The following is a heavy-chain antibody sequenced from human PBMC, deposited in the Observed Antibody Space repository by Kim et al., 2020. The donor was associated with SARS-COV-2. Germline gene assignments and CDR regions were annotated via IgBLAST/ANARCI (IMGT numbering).Heavy chain of an antibody. D-gene: IGHD6-19*01. Sequence: GRSLRLSCAASGFTFSSYGMHWVRQAPGKGLEWVAVISYDGSNKNYVDSVKGRFTISRDNSKNTLYLQMNSLRAEDTAVYYCARDISSYSSGWIYHYY. V-gene: IGHV3-30*04. J-gene: IGHJ6*01. CDR3: ARDISSYSSGWIYHYY. CDR1: GFTFSSYG. CDR2: ISYDGSNK.